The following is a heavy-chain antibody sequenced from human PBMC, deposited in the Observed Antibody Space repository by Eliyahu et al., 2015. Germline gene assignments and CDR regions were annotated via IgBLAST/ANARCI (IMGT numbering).Heavy chain of an antibody. CDR1: GYSIPTDXYY. V-gene: IGHV4-30-4*01. Sequence: QVQLLESGPGLVKPSQTLSLTCTVPGYSIPTDXYYWSWVRXPPGKGLXLIGYIXHTGTPYYDPSLKSRLSISVDTSTNQFSLKLTSVTAADTAVYYCARGARWVRLRVAYLTRFDPWGQGTLVTVSS. D-gene: IGHD5-24*01. CDR2: IXHTGTP. CDR3: ARGARWVRLRVAYLTRFDP. J-gene: IGHJ5*02.